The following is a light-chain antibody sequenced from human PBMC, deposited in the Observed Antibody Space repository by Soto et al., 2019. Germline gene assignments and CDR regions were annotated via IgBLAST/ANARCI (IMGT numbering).Light chain of an antibody. CDR3: QQRNGWPPLYT. V-gene: IGKV3-11*01. CDR1: QSVSSY. Sequence: EVVLTQSPATLSLSPGEGATLSCRASQSVSSYLAWYQHKPGQAPKLLIFDASNTTTGIAARFSGSGSGTGFTVTISSLEPEDFAVYYCQQRNGWPPLYTFGEGTKVEIK. J-gene: IGKJ2*01. CDR2: DAS.